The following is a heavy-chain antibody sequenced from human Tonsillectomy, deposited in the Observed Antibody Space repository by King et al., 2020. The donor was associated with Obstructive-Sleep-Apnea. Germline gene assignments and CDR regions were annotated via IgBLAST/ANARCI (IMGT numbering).Heavy chain of an antibody. J-gene: IGHJ3*01. Sequence: VQLVESGGGVVQPGRSLRLSCAASGVSFSSYAMHWVRQAPGKGLEWVAIISYDPSNKYYADSVKGRFTISRDNSKSTLYLQMNSLRAEDTAVYYCARASGNNWDDAFDVWGHGTMVTVSS. CDR1: GVSFSSYA. CDR2: ISYDPSNK. V-gene: IGHV3-30-3*01. D-gene: IGHD1-1*01. CDR3: ARASGNNWDDAFDV.